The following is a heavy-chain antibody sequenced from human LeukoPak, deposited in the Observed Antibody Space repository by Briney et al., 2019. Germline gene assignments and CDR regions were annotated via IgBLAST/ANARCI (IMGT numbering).Heavy chain of an antibody. V-gene: IGHV3-30-3*01. CDR3: ARVWQQPTWGPYGMDV. Sequence: GGSLRLSCAASGFTFSSYATHWVRQAPGKGLEWVAVISYDGSNKYYADSVKGRFTISRDNSKNTLYLQMNSLRAEDTAVHYCARVWQQPTWGPYGMDVWGQGTTVTVSS. D-gene: IGHD6-13*01. J-gene: IGHJ6*02. CDR2: ISYDGSNK. CDR1: GFTFSSYA.